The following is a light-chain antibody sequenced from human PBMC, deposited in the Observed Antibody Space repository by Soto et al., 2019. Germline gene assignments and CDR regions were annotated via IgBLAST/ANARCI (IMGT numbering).Light chain of an antibody. CDR3: SPYTSSSSYV. V-gene: IGLV2-14*01. Sequence: QSVLTQPASVSGSPGQSITISCTGTSSDVGGYNYVSWYQQHPGKAPKLMIYDVSNRPSGVSNRFSGSKSGNTASLTISGLQAEDEDVYYCSPYTSSSSYVFGIGTTVTVL. CDR1: SSDVGGYNY. J-gene: IGLJ1*01. CDR2: DVS.